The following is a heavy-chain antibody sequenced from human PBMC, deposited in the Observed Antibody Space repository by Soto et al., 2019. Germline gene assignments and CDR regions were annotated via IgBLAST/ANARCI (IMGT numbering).Heavy chain of an antibody. CDR1: GGSISSSSYY. J-gene: IGHJ6*02. CDR3: ARHVSGSSWSSYYYGMDV. CDR2: IYYSAST. V-gene: IGHV4-39*01. Sequence: WETLSLTCTASGGSISSSSYYWGWIRQPPGRGLDCYRSIYYSASTSYNPPLKSRVTISVDTSNNQFSLKLSSVTAADTAVYYCARHVSGSSWSSYYYGMDVWGQGTTVTVS. D-gene: IGHD6-13*01.